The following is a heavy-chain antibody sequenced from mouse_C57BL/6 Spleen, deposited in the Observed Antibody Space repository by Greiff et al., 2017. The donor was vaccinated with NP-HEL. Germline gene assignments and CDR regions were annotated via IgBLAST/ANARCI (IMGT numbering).Heavy chain of an antibody. Sequence: QVQLKESGAELVKPGASVKLSCKASGYTFTSYWMQWVKQRPGQGLEWIGEIDPSDSYTNYNQKFKGKATWTVDTSSSTAYMQLSSLTSEDSAVYYCARRGNYDYDGAWFAYWGQGTLVTVSA. V-gene: IGHV1-50*01. J-gene: IGHJ3*01. CDR2: IDPSDSYT. D-gene: IGHD2-4*01. CDR3: ARRGNYDYDGAWFAY. CDR1: GYTFTSYW.